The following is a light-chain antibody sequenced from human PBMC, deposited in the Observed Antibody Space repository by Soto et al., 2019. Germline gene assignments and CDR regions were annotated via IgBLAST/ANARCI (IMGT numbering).Light chain of an antibody. CDR2: GAS. CDR3: QQYGVSPRT. V-gene: IGKV3-20*01. CDR1: QSVSSQ. J-gene: IGKJ1*01. Sequence: EIVLTQSPGTLSLSPGERATLSCRASQSVSSQLAWYQHKPGQAPMLLIYGASSRATGIPDRFSGSGSGTDFSLTISRLEPEDFAVYYCQQYGVSPRTFGQGTKVDIK.